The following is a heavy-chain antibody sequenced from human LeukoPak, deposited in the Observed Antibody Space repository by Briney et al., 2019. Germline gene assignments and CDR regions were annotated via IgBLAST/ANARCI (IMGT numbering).Heavy chain of an antibody. D-gene: IGHD6-19*01. CDR1: GYTFTDFT. CDR2: INGGNADT. J-gene: IGHJ1*01. CDR3: ANARVAGGFQYFRH. V-gene: IGHV1-3*01. Sequence: ASVRVSCKTSGYTFTDFTMHWFRQAPGQRLEWMGCINGGNADTQYSQNFQDRVTFTRDTSASTGFMELSGLKSEDTAVYYCANARVAGGFQYFRHWGQGALVTVSS.